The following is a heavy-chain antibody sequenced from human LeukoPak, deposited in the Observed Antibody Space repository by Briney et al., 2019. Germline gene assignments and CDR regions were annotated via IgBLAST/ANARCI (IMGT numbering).Heavy chain of an antibody. CDR3: AREGEGIAVAGTLLVYFDY. CDR1: GDTSNNYA. V-gene: IGHV1-69*05. D-gene: IGHD6-19*01. J-gene: IGHJ4*02. CDR2: IIPIFGTT. Sequence: VAAVKVSCKPSGDTSNNYAISWLRHAPGQGLEWMGRIIPIFGTTNYAQRLKGRVTITTDASTSTVYMELSRLTSEDTAVYFCAREGEGIAVAGTLLVYFDYWGQGTPVTVSS.